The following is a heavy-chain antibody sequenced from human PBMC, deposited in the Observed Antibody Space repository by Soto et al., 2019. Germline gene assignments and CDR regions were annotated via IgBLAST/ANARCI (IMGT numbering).Heavy chain of an antibody. CDR3: ARAYYYDSSGYYFGPPDAFDI. D-gene: IGHD3-22*01. CDR2: INSDGSST. V-gene: IGHV3-74*01. J-gene: IGHJ3*02. Sequence: PGKGLVWVSRINSDGSSTSYADSVKGRFTISRDNAKNTLYLQMNSLRAEDTAVYYCARAYYYDSSGYYFGPPDAFDIWGQGTMVTVSS.